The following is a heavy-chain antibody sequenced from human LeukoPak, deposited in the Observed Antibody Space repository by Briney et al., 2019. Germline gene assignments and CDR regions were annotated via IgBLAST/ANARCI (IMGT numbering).Heavy chain of an antibody. V-gene: IGHV3-23*01. D-gene: IGHD6-19*01. CDR1: GFNFSNYA. Sequence: GGSLRLSCAASGFNFSNYAMTWVRQAPGKGLEWVSVVTGSSRYTYYADSVKGRFTLSRHNSENTLPLEMNSLRPEDTALYYCARESSVSGWFIYWGQGTLVTVSS. CDR3: ARESSVSGWFIY. CDR2: VTGSSRYT. J-gene: IGHJ4*02.